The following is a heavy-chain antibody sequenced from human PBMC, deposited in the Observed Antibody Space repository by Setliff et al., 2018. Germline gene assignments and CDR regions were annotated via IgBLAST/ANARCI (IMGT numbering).Heavy chain of an antibody. Sequence: GGSLRLSCAASGFTISYYAIHWARQAPGKGLEWVAVSRYAENYQYYADSVKGRFTISRDNSENTLYLQMNSLRPDDTAVYHCARCNSSGEGRGAFDIWGQGTMVTVSS. D-gene: IGHD6-19*01. CDR3: ARCNSSGEGRGAFDI. J-gene: IGHJ3*02. CDR2: SRYAENYQ. V-gene: IGHV3-30-3*01. CDR1: GFTISYYA.